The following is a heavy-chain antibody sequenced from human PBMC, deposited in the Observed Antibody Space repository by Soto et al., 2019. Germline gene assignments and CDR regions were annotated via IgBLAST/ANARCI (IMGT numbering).Heavy chain of an antibody. CDR1: GFTISSHW. V-gene: IGHV3-74*01. CDR2: INSDGSSI. D-gene: IGHD3-16*01. Sequence: EVQLVESGGGLVQPGGSLRLSCAASGFTISSHWMHWVRQAPRKGLVWVSRINSDGSSIAYADSVKGRFTISRDNAKNTLYLQMNSLRDEDTAVYYCARGGGTSDFWGQGTLVFVSS. J-gene: IGHJ4*02. CDR3: ARGGGTSDF.